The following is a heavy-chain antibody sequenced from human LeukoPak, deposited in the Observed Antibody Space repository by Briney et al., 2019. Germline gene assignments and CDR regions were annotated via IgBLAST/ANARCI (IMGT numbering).Heavy chain of an antibody. CDR1: GGSFSGYY. CDR2: INHSGST. Sequence: SETLSLTCAVYGGSFSGYYWSWIRQPPGKGLEWVGEINHSGSTNYNPSLKSRVTISVDTSKNPFSLKLSSVTAADTAVYYCARGWIQLWPFDYWGQGTLVTVSS. CDR3: ARGWIQLWPFDY. D-gene: IGHD5-18*01. V-gene: IGHV4-34*01. J-gene: IGHJ4*02.